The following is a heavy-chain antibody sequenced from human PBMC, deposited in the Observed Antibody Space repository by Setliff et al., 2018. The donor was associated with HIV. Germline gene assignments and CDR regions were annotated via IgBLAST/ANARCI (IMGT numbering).Heavy chain of an antibody. CDR1: GDSISTDY. Sequence: SETLSLTCTVSGDSISTDYWSWIRQPAGKGLEWIGRIYTSGSTNYNPSLKSRVTMSVDTSKNQFSLKLSSVTAADTAVYYCAREKGRYFDWSHTRDAFDIWGQGTMVTVSS. D-gene: IGHD3-9*01. J-gene: IGHJ3*02. CDR3: AREKGRYFDWSHTRDAFDI. CDR2: IYTSGST. V-gene: IGHV4-4*07.